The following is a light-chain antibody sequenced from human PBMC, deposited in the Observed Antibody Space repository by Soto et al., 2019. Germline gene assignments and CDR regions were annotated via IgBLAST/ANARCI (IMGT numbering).Light chain of an antibody. CDR3: QQYGSSLRLT. J-gene: IGKJ4*01. V-gene: IGKV3-20*01. Sequence: EIVLTQSPGTLSLSPGERATLSCRASQSVSSSYLTWYQQKPGQAPRLLIYGASSRATGIPDSFCGSGSGTEISLTISRLEPEDFAVYYCQQYGSSLRLTFGGGTKVEIK. CDR2: GAS. CDR1: QSVSSSY.